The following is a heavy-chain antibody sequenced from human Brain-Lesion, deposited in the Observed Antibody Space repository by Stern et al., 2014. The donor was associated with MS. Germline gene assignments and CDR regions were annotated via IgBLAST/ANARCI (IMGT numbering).Heavy chain of an antibody. Sequence: VQLVESGGGVVQPGRSLRLSCTASGFTFRSYGMHWVRQAPGKGLEWVSVISYDGSNKQYADSVKGRFTISRDNSKNTLYLHLNSLRPEDTAVYHCAKDRRGGYNYLYGMDVWGQGTTVTVSS. V-gene: IGHV3-30*18. CDR2: ISYDGSNK. CDR3: AKDRRGGYNYLYGMDV. D-gene: IGHD5-18*01. J-gene: IGHJ6*02. CDR1: GFTFRSYG.